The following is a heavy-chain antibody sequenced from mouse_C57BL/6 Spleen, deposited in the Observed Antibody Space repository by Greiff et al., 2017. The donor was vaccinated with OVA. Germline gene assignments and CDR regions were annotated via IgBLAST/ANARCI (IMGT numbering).Heavy chain of an antibody. Sequence: QVQLQQPGAELVKPGASVKLSCKASGYTFTSYWMQWVKQRPGQGLEWIGEIDPSDSYTNYNQKFKGKATLTVDTSSSTAYMQLSSLTSEDSAVYYCASITTVRDYWGQGTTLTVSS. CDR1: GYTFTSYW. V-gene: IGHV1-50*01. D-gene: IGHD1-1*01. J-gene: IGHJ2*01. CDR3: ASITTVRDY. CDR2: IDPSDSYT.